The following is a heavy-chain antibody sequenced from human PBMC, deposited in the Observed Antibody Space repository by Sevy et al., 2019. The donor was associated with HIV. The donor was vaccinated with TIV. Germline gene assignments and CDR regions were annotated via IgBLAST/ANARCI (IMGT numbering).Heavy chain of an antibody. D-gene: IGHD3-22*01. CDR1: GFIFSNYE. Sequence: GGSLRLSCIASGFIFSNYEMKWVRQAPGKGLEWVSYITSSGSTKHYADSVKGRFTISRDNGKNSIYLQMNSLRAEDTAVYYCARATYYYDTSGPYFFDFWGQGTLLTVSS. V-gene: IGHV3-48*03. CDR3: ARATYYYDTSGPYFFDF. J-gene: IGHJ4*02. CDR2: ITSSGSTK.